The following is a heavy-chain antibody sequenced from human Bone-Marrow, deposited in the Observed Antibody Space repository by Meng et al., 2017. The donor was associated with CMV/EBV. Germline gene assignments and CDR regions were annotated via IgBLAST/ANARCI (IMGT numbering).Heavy chain of an antibody. J-gene: IGHJ3*02. V-gene: IGHV4-61*01. D-gene: IGHD2-8*01. Sequence: GSLRLSCTVSGGSVSSGSYYWSWIRQPPGKGLEWIGYIYYSGSTNYNPSLKSRVTISADTSKNQFSLKLSSVTAADTAVYYCARDLYRAFDIWGQGTMVTVSS. CDR3: ARDLYRAFDI. CDR1: GGSVSSGSYY. CDR2: IYYSGST.